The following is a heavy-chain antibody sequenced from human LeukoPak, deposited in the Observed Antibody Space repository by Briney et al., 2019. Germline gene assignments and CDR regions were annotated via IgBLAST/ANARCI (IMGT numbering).Heavy chain of an antibody. CDR3: ARGAPGSYCSGGSCPYFDY. Sequence: ASVKVSCKASAYTFTSYDINWVRQATGQGLEWIGWMNPNSGNTGYAQKLQGRVTMTRNTSISTAYMELSSLRSEDTAVYYCARGAPGSYCSGGSCPYFDYWGQGTLISVSS. CDR2: MNPNSGNT. V-gene: IGHV1-8*01. CDR1: AYTFTSYD. D-gene: IGHD2-15*01. J-gene: IGHJ4*02.